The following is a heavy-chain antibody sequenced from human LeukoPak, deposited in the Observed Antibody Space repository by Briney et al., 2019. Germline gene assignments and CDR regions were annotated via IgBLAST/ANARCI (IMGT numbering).Heavy chain of an antibody. CDR3: VRSPLGSYYYYGLDV. J-gene: IGHJ6*02. CDR1: GYTFTGYY. D-gene: IGHD7-27*01. V-gene: IGHV1-2*02. CDR2: INANSGGT. Sequence: ASVKVSCKASGYTFTGYYMHWVRQAPGEGLEWMGWINANSGGTNYAQKFQGRVTMTRDTSISTAYMELSGLRSDDTAVFYCVRSPLGSYYYYGLDVWGQGTTVTVSS.